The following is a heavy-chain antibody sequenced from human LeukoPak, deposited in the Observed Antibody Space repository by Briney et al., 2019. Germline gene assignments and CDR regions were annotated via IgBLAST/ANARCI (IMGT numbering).Heavy chain of an antibody. J-gene: IGHJ5*02. CDR2: IYHSGST. CDR3: ARDLSSSGGGGWFDP. CDR1: GYSISSGYY. V-gene: IGHV4-38-2*02. D-gene: IGHD6-6*01. Sequence: SETLSLTCTVSGYSISSGYYWGWIRQPPGKGLEWIGSIYHSGSTYYNPSLKSRVTISVDTSKNQFSLKLSSVTAADTAVYYRARDLSSSGGGGWFDPWGQGTLVTVSS.